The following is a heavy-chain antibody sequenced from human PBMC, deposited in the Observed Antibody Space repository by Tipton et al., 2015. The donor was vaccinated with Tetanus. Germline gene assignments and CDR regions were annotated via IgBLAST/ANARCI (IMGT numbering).Heavy chain of an antibody. V-gene: IGHV4-34*01. D-gene: IGHD6-19*01. CDR2: IHPSGTT. Sequence: TLSLTCALYGGSFSDYYWTWIRQPPGKGLEWIGEIHPSGTTYYNPSLKSRVIISEDTSKNQFSLKLSSVTAADTAVYYCARIGWLQQNKPAFDIWGQGTVVTVSS. J-gene: IGHJ3*02. CDR1: GGSFSDYY. CDR3: ARIGWLQQNKPAFDI.